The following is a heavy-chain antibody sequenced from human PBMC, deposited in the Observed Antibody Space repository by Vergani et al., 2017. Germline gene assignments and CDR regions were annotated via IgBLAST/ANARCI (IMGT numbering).Heavy chain of an antibody. V-gene: IGHV3-23*01. CDR2: IKNTVHST. CDR3: GRGSDNYN. Sequence: EVQLLQSEGAVVRPGGSLRLSCVASGFTFSSHAMSWVRQGHGQGLEWVSSIKNTVHSTNYADSVKGRFTISRDNSKNTLYLQMNSLRVEDTAVYYCGRGSDNYNWGQGTLVTVSS. D-gene: IGHD5-24*01. CDR1: GFTFSSHA. J-gene: IGHJ4*02.